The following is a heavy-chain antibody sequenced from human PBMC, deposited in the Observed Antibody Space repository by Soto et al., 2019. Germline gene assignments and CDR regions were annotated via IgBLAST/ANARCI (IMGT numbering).Heavy chain of an antibody. CDR1: GGSFSGYY. V-gene: IGHV4-34*01. CDR2: INHSGST. CDR3: ARAGYSSTWYLPFDS. J-gene: IGHJ4*02. Sequence: QVQLQQWGAGLLKPSETLSLTCAVYGGSFSGYYWSWIRQPPGKGLEWIGEINHSGSTNYNPSLKSRVIISVDTSKNHFSLKLSSVTAVDTAVYYCARAGYSSTWYLPFDSWGQGTLVTVS. D-gene: IGHD6-13*01.